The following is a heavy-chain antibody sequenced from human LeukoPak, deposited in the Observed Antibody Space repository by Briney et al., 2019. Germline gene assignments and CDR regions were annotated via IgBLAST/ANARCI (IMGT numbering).Heavy chain of an antibody. J-gene: IGHJ1*01. CDR2: INPNSGGT. Sequence: ASVKVSCKASGYTFTGNYMHWVRRAPGQGLEWMGWINPNSGGTNYAQKFQGRVTMTRDTSIGTAYMELNRLRSDDMAVYYCARGSYDSSDFEYFHHWGQGTLVTVSS. V-gene: IGHV1-2*02. D-gene: IGHD3-22*01. CDR3: ARGSYDSSDFEYFHH. CDR1: GYTFTGNY.